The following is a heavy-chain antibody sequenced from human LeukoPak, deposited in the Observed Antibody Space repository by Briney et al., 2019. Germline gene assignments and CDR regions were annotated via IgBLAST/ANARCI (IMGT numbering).Heavy chain of an antibody. V-gene: IGHV3-66*01. CDR1: GFTVSNNY. D-gene: IGHD1-1*01. J-gene: IGHJ6*02. Sequence: PGGSLRLSCAASGFTVSNNYMSWVRQAPGKGLELVSIIYIAGTTYHADSVRGRLIISRDNSKNTVYLQMNSLRADDTAVYYCARGGGTAGYYYQMDVWGQGTTVTVSS. CDR3: ARGGGTAGYYYQMDV. CDR2: IYIAGTT.